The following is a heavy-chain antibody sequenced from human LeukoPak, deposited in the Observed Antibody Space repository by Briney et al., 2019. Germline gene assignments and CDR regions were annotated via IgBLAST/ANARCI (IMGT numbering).Heavy chain of an antibody. CDR2: IKQEGSEK. CDR3: ARRGMTTVPNVWFDP. V-gene: IGHV3-7*01. J-gene: IGHJ5*02. D-gene: IGHD4-17*01. Sequence: GGSLTLSCAASGFTFSSYWMSWVRQAPGKGLEWVANIKQEGSEKYYVDSVKGRFTISRDNAKNSLYLQMNSLRAEDTAVYYCARRGMTTVPNVWFDPWGQGTLVTVSS. CDR1: GFTFSSYW.